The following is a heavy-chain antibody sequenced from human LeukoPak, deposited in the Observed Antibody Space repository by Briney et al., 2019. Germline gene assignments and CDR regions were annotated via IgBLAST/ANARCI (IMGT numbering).Heavy chain of an antibody. CDR2: INWNGGST. CDR1: GFTFDDYG. Sequence: GGSLRLSCAASGFTFDDYGMSWVRQAPGKGLEWVPGINWNGGSTGYADAVKGRFTISRDNAKNSLYLQMNSLRAEDTALYYCAKDADISVELVVITSFDSWGQGTLVTVSS. D-gene: IGHD3-22*01. CDR3: AKDADISVELVVITSFDS. V-gene: IGHV3-20*04. J-gene: IGHJ4*02.